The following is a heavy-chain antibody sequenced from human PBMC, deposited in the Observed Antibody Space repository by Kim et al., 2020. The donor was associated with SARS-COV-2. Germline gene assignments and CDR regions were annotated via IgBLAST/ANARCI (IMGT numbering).Heavy chain of an antibody. D-gene: IGHD3-22*01. CDR2: IYYSGST. J-gene: IGHJ5*02. Sequence: SETLSLTCTVSGGSISSSSYYWGWIRQPPGKGLEWIGSIYYSGSTYYNPSLKSRVTISVDTSKNQFSLKLSSVTAADTAVYYCARHLLRAPFDPWGQGTLVTVSS. CDR1: GGSISSSSYY. CDR3: ARHLLRAPFDP. V-gene: IGHV4-39*01.